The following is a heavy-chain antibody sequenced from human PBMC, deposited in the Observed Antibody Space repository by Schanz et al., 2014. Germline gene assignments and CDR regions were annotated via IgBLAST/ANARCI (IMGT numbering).Heavy chain of an antibody. CDR2: ISPYNGNT. CDR3: ARAFGGYDPAGALDY. J-gene: IGHJ4*02. V-gene: IGHV1-18*01. CDR1: GYTFSSYG. Sequence: QVQLVQSGAEVKKPGASVKVSCKTSGYTFSSYGITWVRQAPGQGLEWMGWISPYNGNTNYAPKVQGRVTVTTDTSTSTVYMELRSLTSDDTAVYYCARAFGGYDPAGALDYWGQGTRVTVSS. D-gene: IGHD5-12*01.